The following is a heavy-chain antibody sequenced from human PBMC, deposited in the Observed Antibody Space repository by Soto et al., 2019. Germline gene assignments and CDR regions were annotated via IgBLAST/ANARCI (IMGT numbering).Heavy chain of an antibody. V-gene: IGHV3-30*18. Sequence: QVHLVESGVGVVQPGRSLRLSCAASGFTFSTTGMHWVRQAPGKGLEWVAMISHDGGVKNHTDSVKGRFTISRDTSNNAVYLSMKSLRPDDTAMYHCAKDLYGAGWYNYFDPGGEGTQVIVSS. CDR3: AKDLYGAGWYNYFDP. J-gene: IGHJ5*02. D-gene: IGHD6-19*01. CDR2: ISHDGGVK. CDR1: GFTFSTTG.